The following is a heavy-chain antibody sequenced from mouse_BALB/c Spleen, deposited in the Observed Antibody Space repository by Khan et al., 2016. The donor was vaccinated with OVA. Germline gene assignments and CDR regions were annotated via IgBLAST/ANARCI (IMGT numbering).Heavy chain of an antibody. CDR1: GYTFTSYT. D-gene: IGHD2-14*01. V-gene: IGHV1-4*01. CDR2: INPNNTYT. J-gene: IGHJ1*01. Sequence: VQLQESGAELARPGASVKMSCKASGYTFTSYTMHWVKQRPGQGLEWIGYINPNNTYTNYNQKFKDKATLTADKSSNTAYMQLSSLTSEDSAVYYCVRSGAYYRYDGYFDVWGAGTTVTVSS. CDR3: VRSGAYYRYDGYFDV.